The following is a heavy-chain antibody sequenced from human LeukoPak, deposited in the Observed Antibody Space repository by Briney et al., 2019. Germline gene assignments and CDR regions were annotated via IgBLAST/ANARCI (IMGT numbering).Heavy chain of an antibody. J-gene: IGHJ4*02. CDR1: GFTFSSYW. Sequence: PGGSLRLSCAASGFTFSSYWMSWVRQAPGKGLEWVANIKQDGSEKYYVDSVKGRFTISRDNAKNSLYLQMSSLRAEDTAVYYCARTHYDDGSAYRSLDYWGQGTLVTVSS. CDR2: IKQDGSEK. D-gene: IGHD3-22*01. CDR3: ARTHYDDGSAYRSLDY. V-gene: IGHV3-7*01.